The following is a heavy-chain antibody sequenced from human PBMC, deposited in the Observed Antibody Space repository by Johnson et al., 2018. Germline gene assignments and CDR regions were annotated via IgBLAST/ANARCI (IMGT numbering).Heavy chain of an antibody. Sequence: QVQLVESGGGVVQXGRSLRLXCAASGFTFSSYGMHWVRQAPGKGLEWVAVIGYDGSNKYYADSVKGRFTISRDNSKNTLYLQMKSLRAEDTAVYYCAREYCLGDCYGDAFDIWGQGTMVTVSS. D-gene: IGHD2-21*02. V-gene: IGHV3-33*01. CDR2: IGYDGSNK. CDR1: GFTFSSYG. CDR3: AREYCLGDCYGDAFDI. J-gene: IGHJ3*02.